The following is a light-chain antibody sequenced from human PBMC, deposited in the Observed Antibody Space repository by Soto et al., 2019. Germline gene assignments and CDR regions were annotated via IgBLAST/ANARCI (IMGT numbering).Light chain of an antibody. CDR1: QGIRNA. Sequence: DIQMTQSPSSLSASVGDRVTITCRASQGIRNALVGWYQQKPGKATKCLIYVVSRSQSGVPSRFRGRVSLSEYTLTITSLQPEDFAPYYYLHHDTYRSTFGHGTKVELK. CDR3: LHHDTYRST. CDR2: VVS. J-gene: IGKJ1*01. V-gene: IGKV1-17*01.